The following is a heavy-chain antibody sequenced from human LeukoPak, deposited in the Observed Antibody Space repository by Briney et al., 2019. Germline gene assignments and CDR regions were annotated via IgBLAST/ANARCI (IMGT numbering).Heavy chain of an antibody. D-gene: IGHD2-2*01. CDR3: ARVGGWGYCSSTSCPLYYFDY. CDR2: ISAYNGNT. Sequence: GASVKVSCKASGYTFTSYGISWVRQAPGQGLEWMGWISAYNGNTNYAQKLQGRVTMTTDTSTSTVYMELRSLRSDDTAVYYCARVGGWGYCSSTSCPLYYFDYWGQGTLVTVSS. V-gene: IGHV1-18*01. CDR1: GYTFTSYG. J-gene: IGHJ4*02.